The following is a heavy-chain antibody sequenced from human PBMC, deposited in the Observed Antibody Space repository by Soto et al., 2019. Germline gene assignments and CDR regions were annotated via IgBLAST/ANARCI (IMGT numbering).Heavy chain of an antibody. D-gene: IGHD5-12*01. J-gene: IGHJ4*02. CDR1: GSIYSTYP. CDR3: AKEIAVAVATPPEY. V-gene: IGHV3-23*01. CDR2: ISGSGGET. Sequence: EVQLLQSGGGLVQLGGSRGPPFPASGSIYSTYPMAWVRRAPGKGLEWVSAISGSGGETYYADSVKGRFTISRDNSKNTVYLQMTNLRAEDTAVYYCAKEIAVAVATPPEYWGQGTLVTVSS.